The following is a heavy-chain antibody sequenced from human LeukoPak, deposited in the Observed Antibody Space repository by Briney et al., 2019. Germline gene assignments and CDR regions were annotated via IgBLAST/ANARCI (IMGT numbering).Heavy chain of an antibody. V-gene: IGHV3-23*01. Sequence: GGSLRLSCAASGFIFSSYAMSWVRQAPGKGLEWVSGISSSSDRTYYADSVKGRFTISRDNSKNTLSLQMNSLRAEGTAVYYCAKDMGSGTPTYFDYWGQGNLVTVSS. D-gene: IGHD1-14*01. J-gene: IGHJ4*02. CDR2: ISSSSDRT. CDR1: GFIFSSYA. CDR3: AKDMGSGTPTYFDY.